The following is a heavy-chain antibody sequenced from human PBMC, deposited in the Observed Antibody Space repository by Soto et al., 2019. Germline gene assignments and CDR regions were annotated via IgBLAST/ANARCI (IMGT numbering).Heavy chain of an antibody. V-gene: IGHV4-39*01. D-gene: IGHD3-22*01. CDR2: IYYSGST. CDR3: ASFVITTTIIVTAHFDY. Sequence: SETLSLTCTVSGGSISSSSYYWGWIRQPPGKGLEWIGSIYYSGSTYYNPSLKSRVTISVDTSKNQFSLKLSSVTAADTAVYYCASFVITTTIIVTAHFDYWGQGTLVTVSS. CDR1: GGSISSSSYY. J-gene: IGHJ4*02.